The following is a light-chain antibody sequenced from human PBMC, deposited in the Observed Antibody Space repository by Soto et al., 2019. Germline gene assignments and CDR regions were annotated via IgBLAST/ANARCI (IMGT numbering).Light chain of an antibody. V-gene: IGLV2-14*01. J-gene: IGLJ3*02. CDR3: SSYTSSSTVV. Sequence: QSALTQPASVSGSPGQPITISCTGTRRDVGSYNYVSWYQQRPGKAPRLMIYDVSDRPSGISIRFSGSKSGNTASLTISGLQAEDEADYFCSSYTSSSTVVFGGGTKVTVL. CDR1: RRDVGSYNY. CDR2: DVS.